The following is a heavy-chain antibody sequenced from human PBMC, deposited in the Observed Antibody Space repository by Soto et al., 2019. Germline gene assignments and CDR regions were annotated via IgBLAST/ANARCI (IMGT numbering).Heavy chain of an antibody. V-gene: IGHV1-69*13. CDR3: ARPRKGYYYDSSGYYPPFDY. J-gene: IGHJ4*02. CDR1: GGTFSSYA. Sequence: SGKVSCKASGGTFSSYASSWVRRARGQGLEWMGGIIPIFGTANYAQKFQGRVTITADESTSTAYMELSSLRSEDTAVYYCARPRKGYYYDSSGYYPPFDYWGQGTLVTVPS. D-gene: IGHD3-22*01. CDR2: IIPIFGTA.